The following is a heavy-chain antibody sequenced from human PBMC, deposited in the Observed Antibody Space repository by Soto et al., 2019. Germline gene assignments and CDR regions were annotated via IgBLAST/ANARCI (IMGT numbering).Heavy chain of an antibody. J-gene: IGHJ5*02. CDR1: GFTFSSYA. D-gene: IGHD6-19*01. Sequence: GGSLRLSCAASGFTFSSYAMSWVRQAPGKGLEWVSAISGSGGSTYYADSVKGRFTISRGNSKNTLYLQMNSLRAEDTAVYYCAKDPGYSSGWYVPRNWFDPWGQGTLVTVYS. V-gene: IGHV3-23*01. CDR2: ISGSGGST. CDR3: AKDPGYSSGWYVPRNWFDP.